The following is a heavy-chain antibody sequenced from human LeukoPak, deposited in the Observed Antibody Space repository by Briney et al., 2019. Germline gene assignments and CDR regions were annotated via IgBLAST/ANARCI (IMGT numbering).Heavy chain of an antibody. Sequence: SETLSLTCTVSGGSISSYYWSWIRQPPGKGLEWIGYIYYSGSTNYNPSLKSRVTISVDTSKNQFSLKLSSVTAADTAVYYCARHGYSSSWYSSGTFDYWGQGTLVTVSS. CDR1: GGSISSYY. D-gene: IGHD6-13*01. V-gene: IGHV4-59*08. CDR3: ARHGYSSSWYSSGTFDY. CDR2: IYYSGST. J-gene: IGHJ4*02.